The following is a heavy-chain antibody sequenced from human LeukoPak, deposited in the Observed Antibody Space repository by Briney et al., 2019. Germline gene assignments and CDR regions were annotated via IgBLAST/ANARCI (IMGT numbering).Heavy chain of an antibody. CDR3: ARAPYDSSGYYNWFDP. Sequence: ASVKVSCKASGYTFTGYYMHWVRQAPGQGLEWMGWINPNSGGTNYAQKFQGRVTMTRDTSISTAYMELSRLRSDDTAVYYCARAPYDSSGYYNWFDPWGQETLVTVSS. J-gene: IGHJ5*02. CDR1: GYTFTGYY. D-gene: IGHD3-22*01. CDR2: INPNSGGT. V-gene: IGHV1-2*02.